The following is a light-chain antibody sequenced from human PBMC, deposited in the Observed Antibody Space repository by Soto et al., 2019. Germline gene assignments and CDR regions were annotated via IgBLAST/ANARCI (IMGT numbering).Light chain of an antibody. CDR3: QQLNSYPIAT. CDR1: HSISSW. J-gene: IGKJ4*01. V-gene: IGKV1-5*03. CDR2: KAS. Sequence: DIQMTQSPFTLSASVGDRVTITCRASHSISSWLAWYQQKPGKAPKLLIYKASTLESGVPSNFSGSGSGTEFTLTISSLQPEDFATYHCQQLNSYPIATFGGGTKVDIK.